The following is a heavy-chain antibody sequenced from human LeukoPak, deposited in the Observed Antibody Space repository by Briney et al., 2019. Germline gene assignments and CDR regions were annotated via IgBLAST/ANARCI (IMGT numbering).Heavy chain of an antibody. D-gene: IGHD6-13*01. Sequence: SQTLSLTCAISGDSVSSNSAAWNWIRQSPSRGLEWLGRTYYRSKWYNDHAVSVKSRITINPDTSKNQFSLQLNSVTPEDTAAYYCARDLGVAAPDSYYYGMDVWGQGTTVTVSS. CDR1: GDSVSSNSAA. J-gene: IGHJ6*02. CDR2: TYYRSKWYN. V-gene: IGHV6-1*01. CDR3: ARDLGVAAPDSYYYGMDV.